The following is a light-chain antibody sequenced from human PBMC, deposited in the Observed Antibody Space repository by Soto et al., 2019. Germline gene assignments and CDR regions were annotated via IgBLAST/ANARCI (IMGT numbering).Light chain of an antibody. V-gene: IGLV2-14*01. Sequence: QSALTQPASVSGSPGQSITISCTGTSSDVGAYNYVSWYQQHPGKAPRLMICDVSNRPSGVSNRFSGSKSGNTASLTISGLQAEDEADYYCSSYTSSSTLVFGTGTKLTVL. CDR1: SSDVGAYNY. CDR2: DVS. J-gene: IGLJ1*01. CDR3: SSYTSSSTLV.